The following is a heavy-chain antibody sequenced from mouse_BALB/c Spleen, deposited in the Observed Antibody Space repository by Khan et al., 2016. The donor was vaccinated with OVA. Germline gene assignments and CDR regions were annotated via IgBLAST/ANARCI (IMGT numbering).Heavy chain of an antibody. V-gene: IGHV5-9-3*01. J-gene: IGHJ3*01. CDR3: ARSPYGNFAY. D-gene: IGHD2-1*01. CDR2: ISSDGDYT. Sequence: VQLVESGGGLVKPGGSLKLSCAASGFTFSTYAMSWVRLTPEKRLEWVATISSDGDYTYYPDNVTGRFTISRDNAKNTLYLQMSSLRSEDTAMYYCARSPYGNFAYWGQGTLVTVSA. CDR1: GFTFSTYA.